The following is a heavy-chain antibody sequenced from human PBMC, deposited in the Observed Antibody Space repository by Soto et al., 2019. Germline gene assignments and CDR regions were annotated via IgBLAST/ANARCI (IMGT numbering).Heavy chain of an antibody. Sequence: EVQLVESGGGLVQPGSSLTLSCAASGFRFDDYAMYWVRQAPGKGLEWISGIRWDSGEVNYADSVKGRLTISRDNASDSLHLQFNKLRSEDTAFYHCVKEAGPSPATMIDFWGQGTLVTVSS. V-gene: IGHV3-9*01. CDR3: VKEAGPSPATMIDF. CDR2: IRWDSGEV. CDR1: GFRFDDYA. J-gene: IGHJ4*02. D-gene: IGHD3-22*01.